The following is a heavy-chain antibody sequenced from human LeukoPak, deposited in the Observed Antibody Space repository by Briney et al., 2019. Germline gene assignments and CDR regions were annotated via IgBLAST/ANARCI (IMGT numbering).Heavy chain of an antibody. J-gene: IGHJ4*02. CDR2: IYYSGNT. V-gene: IGHV4-31*03. CDR1: GGSISSGGYY. D-gene: IGHD2-21*01. CDR3: ARAQTGDFFAY. Sequence: SETLSLTCTVSGGSISSGGYYWSWFRQHPGKGLEWIGYIYYSGNTYYNPSLKSRVTISVDTSKNQFSLKLSSVTAADTAVYYCARAQTGDFFAYWGQGTLVTVSS.